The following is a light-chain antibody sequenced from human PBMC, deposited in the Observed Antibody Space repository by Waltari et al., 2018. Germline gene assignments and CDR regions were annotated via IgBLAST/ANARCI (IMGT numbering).Light chain of an antibody. CDR3: AAWDDTLNGYV. Sequence: QSVLTQPPSTSGTPGQRVTISCSGSSSNIGTNPVNWYQHLPGTAPKLLIYSNNQWPSGVPGRFSGSKSGTSASLAISGLQSEDEADYYCAAWDDTLNGYVFGTGTKVTVL. J-gene: IGLJ1*01. CDR2: SNN. V-gene: IGLV1-44*01. CDR1: SSNIGTNP.